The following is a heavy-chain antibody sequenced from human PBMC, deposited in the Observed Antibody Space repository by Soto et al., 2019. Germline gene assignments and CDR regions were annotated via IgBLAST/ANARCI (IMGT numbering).Heavy chain of an antibody. V-gene: IGHV1-3*01. J-gene: IGHJ5*02. CDR1: GYTFTSYA. Sequence: GASVKVSCKASGYTFTSYAMHWVSQAPGQRLEWMGWINAGNGNTKYSQKFQGRVTITRDTSASTAYMELSSLSSVTAADTAVYYCAKDSGYNYGYFRWFDPWGQGTLVTVSS. D-gene: IGHD5-18*01. CDR2: INAGNGNT. CDR3: AKDSGYNYGYFRWFDP.